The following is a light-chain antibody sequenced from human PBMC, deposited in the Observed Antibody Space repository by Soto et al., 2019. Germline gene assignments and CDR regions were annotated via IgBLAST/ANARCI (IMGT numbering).Light chain of an antibody. V-gene: IGKV3-20*01. CDR2: GAS. CDR3: QQYGSSIT. J-gene: IGKJ5*01. Sequence: EIVLTQSPGTLSLSPGERATLSCRASQSVSSTYLAWYQQKPGQAPRLLIYGASGRATGIPDRFSGSGSGPDFTLTISRLEPEDFAVYYCQQYGSSITFGQGTRLEMK. CDR1: QSVSSTY.